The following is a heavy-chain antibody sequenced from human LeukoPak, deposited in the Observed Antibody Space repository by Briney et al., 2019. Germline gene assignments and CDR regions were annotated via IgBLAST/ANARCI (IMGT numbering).Heavy chain of an antibody. J-gene: IGHJ4*02. CDR2: IKEDGSEQ. D-gene: IGHD1-14*01. V-gene: IGHV3-7*03. Sequence: GGSLRLSCAASGFTFSRHWMSWVRQAPGKGLEWVANIKEDGSEQYYVDSMKGRFTISRDNARNSLYLQMNSLRAEDTAIYYCAKDHPSGYYFDYWGQGTLVTVSS. CDR1: GFTFSRHW. CDR3: AKDHPSGYYFDY.